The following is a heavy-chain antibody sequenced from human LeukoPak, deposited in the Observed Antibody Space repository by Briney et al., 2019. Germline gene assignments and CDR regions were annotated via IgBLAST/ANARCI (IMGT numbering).Heavy chain of an antibody. V-gene: IGHV4-34*01. Sequence: SETLSLTCAVYGGSFSGYYWSWIRQPPGKGLEWIGEINHSGSTNYNPSLKSQVTISVDTSKNQFSLKLSSVTAADTAVYYCARSGYYDSSGPRYWGQGTLVTVSS. J-gene: IGHJ4*02. CDR2: INHSGST. D-gene: IGHD3-22*01. CDR1: GGSFSGYY. CDR3: ARSGYYDSSGPRY.